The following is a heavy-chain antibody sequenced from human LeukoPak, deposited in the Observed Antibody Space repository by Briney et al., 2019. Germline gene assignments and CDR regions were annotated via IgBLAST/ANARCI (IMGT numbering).Heavy chain of an antibody. D-gene: IGHD1-26*01. CDR1: GGAFISSP. J-gene: IGHJ4*02. CDR3: ARFQWELSEGMDY. V-gene: IGHV1-18*01. Sequence: ASVKVSCKASGGAFISSPINWVRQAPGQGLEWMGWISAYNGNTNYAQKLQGRVTMTTDTSTSTAYMELRSLRSDDTAVYYCARFQWELSEGMDYWGQGTLVTVSS. CDR2: ISAYNGNT.